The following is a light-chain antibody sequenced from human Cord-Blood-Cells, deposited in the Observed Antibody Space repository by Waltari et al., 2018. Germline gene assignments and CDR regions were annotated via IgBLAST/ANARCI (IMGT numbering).Light chain of an antibody. CDR2: AAS. Sequence: DTDTNQCPCSVSASEGYRVTITRRASQGISSCLAWYQQKPGNAPKLLIYAASSLQSVVPSMFSGSGSGTDFTRTSSSLQPEDFATYYCQQANSFPLTFGGGTKVESK. CDR3: QQANSFPLT. V-gene: IGKV1-12*01. J-gene: IGKJ4*01. CDR1: QGISSC.